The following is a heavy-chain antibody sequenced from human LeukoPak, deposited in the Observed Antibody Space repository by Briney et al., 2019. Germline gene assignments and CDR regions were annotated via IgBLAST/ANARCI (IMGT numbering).Heavy chain of an antibody. J-gene: IGHJ6*02. CDR3: ARSCSGGSCYPLYGMDV. Sequence: GESLKISCKCSGHSFTSYWIGWVRQMPGKGLGWMGIIYPGDSDTRYSPSFQGQVTISADKSISTAYLQWSSLKASDTAMYYCARSCSGGSCYPLYGMDVWGQGTTVTVSS. V-gene: IGHV5-51*01. CDR2: IYPGDSDT. D-gene: IGHD2-15*01. CDR1: GHSFTSYW.